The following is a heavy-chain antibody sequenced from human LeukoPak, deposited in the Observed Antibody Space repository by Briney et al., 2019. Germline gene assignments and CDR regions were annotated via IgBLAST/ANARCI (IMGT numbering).Heavy chain of an antibody. Sequence: GRSLRLSCAASGFTFDDYAMHWVRQAPGKGLEWVSGISWNSGSIGYADSVKGRFTISRDNAKNSLYLQMNSLRAEDTALYYCAKAESGIAAAGNFDYWGQGTLVTVSS. J-gene: IGHJ4*02. CDR3: AKAESGIAAAGNFDY. D-gene: IGHD6-13*01. CDR2: ISWNSGSI. CDR1: GFTFDDYA. V-gene: IGHV3-9*01.